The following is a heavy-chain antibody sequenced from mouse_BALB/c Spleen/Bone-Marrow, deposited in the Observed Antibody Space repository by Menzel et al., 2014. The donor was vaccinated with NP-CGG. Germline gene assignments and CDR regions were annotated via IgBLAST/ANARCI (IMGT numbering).Heavy chain of an antibody. J-gene: IGHJ4*01. V-gene: IGHV1-59*01. CDR2: IDPSTTET. Sequence: VQLVESGPELVRPGTSVKMSCKASGYTFTTYWMHWVKQRPGQGLEWIGLIDPSTTETKLNQKFKDKATLNVDKSSNTAYMQLSSLTSEDSAVFYCARWSLALDYWGQGTSVTVSS. CDR3: ARWSLALDY. CDR1: GYTFTTYW. D-gene: IGHD6-1*01.